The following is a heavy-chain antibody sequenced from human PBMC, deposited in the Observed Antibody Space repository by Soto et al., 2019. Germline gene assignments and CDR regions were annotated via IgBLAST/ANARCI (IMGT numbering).Heavy chain of an antibody. Sequence: EVQLVESGGGLIQPGGSLRLSCAASGFTVSSNYMSWVRQAPGKGLEWVSVIYSGGSTYYADSVKGRFTISRDNSKNTLYLQMNSLRAEDTAVYYCARDGPMIMGDYNAYWGQGALVTVSA. D-gene: IGHD4-17*01. V-gene: IGHV3-53*01. CDR2: IYSGGST. J-gene: IGHJ4*02. CDR3: ARDGPMIMGDYNAY. CDR1: GFTVSSNY.